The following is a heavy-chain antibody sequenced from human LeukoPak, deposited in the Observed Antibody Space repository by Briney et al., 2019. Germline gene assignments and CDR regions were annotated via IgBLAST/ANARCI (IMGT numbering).Heavy chain of an antibody. V-gene: IGHV3-30-3*01. CDR3: ARGGAYNSISCY. CDR1: GFTFSGYA. J-gene: IGHJ4*02. CDR2: TSYDGTNE. D-gene: IGHD5-24*01. Sequence: GGSLRLSCAASGFTFSGYAMHWVRQAPGKGLEWVAVTSYDGTNEYYADSVKGRFTISRDNSKNTLYLQMNSLRAEDTAVYYCARGGAYNSISCYWGQGTLVTVSS.